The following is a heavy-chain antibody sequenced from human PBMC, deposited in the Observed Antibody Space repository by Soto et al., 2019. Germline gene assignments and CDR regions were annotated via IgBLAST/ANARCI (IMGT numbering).Heavy chain of an antibody. CDR1: GFTFSSYG. CDR2: IWYDGSNK. V-gene: IGHV3-33*01. J-gene: IGHJ4*02. CDR3: ARDMEGSSYFDY. D-gene: IGHD6-6*01. Sequence: QVQLVESGGGVVQPGRSLRLSCAASGFTFSSYGMHWVRQAPGKGLEWVAVIWYDGSNKYYADSVKGRFTISRDNSKNTLYLQMNSLRAEDTAEYYCARDMEGSSYFDYWGQGTLVTVSS.